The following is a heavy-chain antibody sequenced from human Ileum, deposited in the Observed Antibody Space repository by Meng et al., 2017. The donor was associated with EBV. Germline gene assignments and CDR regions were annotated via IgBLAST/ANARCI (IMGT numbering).Heavy chain of an antibody. Sequence: PRVQDPGPGLVKPSEPPSLPCSCPVGFMRATEYYWGWIRQPPGKGLEWIGSVYYAGSTFYNPSLRSRVTISVDKSNNQFSLKVSSVTAADTAVYYCARVGGSGFDSEFYFDFWGQGTLVTVSS. CDR3: ARVGGSGFDSEFYFDF. CDR2: VYYAGST. D-gene: IGHD5-18*01. J-gene: IGHJ4*02. CDR1: VGFMRATEYY. V-gene: IGHV4-39*07.